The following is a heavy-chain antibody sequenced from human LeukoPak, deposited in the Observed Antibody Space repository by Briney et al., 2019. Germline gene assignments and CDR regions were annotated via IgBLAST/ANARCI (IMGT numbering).Heavy chain of an antibody. CDR3: AREAAYYYDSSGYTIPYYFDY. CDR1: GGSISSYY. D-gene: IGHD3-22*01. Sequence: SETLSLTCAVSGGSISSYYWSWIRQPPGKGLEWIGYIYYSGSTNYNPSLKSRVTISVDTSKNQFSLKLSSVTAADTAVYYCAREAAYYYDSSGYTIPYYFDYWGQGTLVTVSS. J-gene: IGHJ4*02. CDR2: IYYSGST. V-gene: IGHV4-59*01.